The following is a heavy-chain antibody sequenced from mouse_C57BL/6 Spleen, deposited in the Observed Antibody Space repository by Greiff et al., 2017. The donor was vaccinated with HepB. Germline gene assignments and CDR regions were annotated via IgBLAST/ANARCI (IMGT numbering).Heavy chain of an antibody. CDR1: GFSLTSYG. CDR2: IWSGGST. V-gene: IGHV2-2*01. J-gene: IGHJ1*03. CDR3: ARMGYRYWYFDV. D-gene: IGHD2-14*01. Sequence: VQLQQSGPGLVQPSQSLSITCTVSGFSLTSYGVHWVRQSPGKGLEWLGVIWSGGSTDYNAAFISRLSISKDNSKSQVFFKMNSLQADDTAIYYCARMGYRYWYFDVWGTGTTVTVSS.